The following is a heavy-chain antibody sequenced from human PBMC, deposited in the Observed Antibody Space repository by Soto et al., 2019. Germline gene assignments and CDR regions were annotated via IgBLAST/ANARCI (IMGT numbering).Heavy chain of an antibody. Sequence: PSETLSLTCTVSGDSISSSNYFWGWIRQPPGKGLEWIGTIFYSGSTYYNPSLKSRVTISVDTSKNQFSLKLTSVTAADTALYYWARRYGWLYFDSGGQGSLVPVS. V-gene: IGHV4-39*01. D-gene: IGHD6-19*01. CDR1: GDSISSSNYF. CDR2: IFYSGST. CDR3: ARRYGWLYFDS. J-gene: IGHJ4*02.